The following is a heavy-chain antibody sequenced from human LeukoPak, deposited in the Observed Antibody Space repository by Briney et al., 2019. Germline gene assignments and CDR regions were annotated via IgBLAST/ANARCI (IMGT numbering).Heavy chain of an antibody. CDR2: ISYDGSNK. CDR3: ARHRSGGSQDDAFDI. V-gene: IGHV3-30*04. CDR1: GFTFSSYA. J-gene: IGHJ3*02. Sequence: GGSLRLSCAASGFTFSSYAMHWVRQAPGKGLEWVAVISYDGSNKYYAGSVKGRFTISRDNSKNTLYLQMNSLRAEDTAVYYCARHRSGGSQDDAFDIWGQGTMVTVSS. D-gene: IGHD2-15*01.